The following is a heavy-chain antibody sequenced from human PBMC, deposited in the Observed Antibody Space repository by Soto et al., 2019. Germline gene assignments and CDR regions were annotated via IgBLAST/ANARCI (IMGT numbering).Heavy chain of an antibody. CDR2: INSDGSST. CDR1: GFTLSSYW. V-gene: IGHV3-74*01. CDR3: ARVVELYSGWYDY. D-gene: IGHD6-19*01. J-gene: IGHJ4*02. Sequence: EVQLVESGGGLVQPGGSLRLSCAASGFTLSSYWMHWVRQAPGKGLVWVSRINSDGSSTSYADSVKGRFTISRDNDKNTLYLQMNSLRAEDTAVYYCARVVELYSGWYDYWGQGTLVTVSS.